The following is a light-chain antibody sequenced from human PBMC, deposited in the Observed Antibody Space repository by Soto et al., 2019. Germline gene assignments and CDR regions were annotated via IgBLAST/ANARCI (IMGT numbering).Light chain of an antibody. V-gene: IGKV3-11*01. CDR3: QQHGSSPWT. CDR2: AAT. Sequence: EIVLTQSPATLSLSPGERATLSCSASQSVSSYLAWYQQKPGQAPRLLISAATNRATGIPARFSGSGSRTDFTLTISSLEPEDFAVYFCQQHGSSPWTFGQGTKVEIK. CDR1: QSVSSY. J-gene: IGKJ1*01.